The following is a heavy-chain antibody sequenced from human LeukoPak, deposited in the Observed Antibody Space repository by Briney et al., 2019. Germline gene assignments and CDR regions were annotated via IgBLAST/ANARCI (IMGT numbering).Heavy chain of an antibody. V-gene: IGHV3-33*01. D-gene: IGHD3-10*01. CDR1: GFTFRSHG. J-gene: IGHJ6*02. CDR2: IWYDGSNE. Sequence: GGSLRLSCAASGFTFRSHGMHWVRQAPGKGLEWVAGIWYDGSNEDYADSVKGRFTISRDNSKNTLYLQMNSLRVEDTAVYYCARDGQNGSPYATDVWGQGTTVTASS. CDR3: ARDGQNGSPYATDV.